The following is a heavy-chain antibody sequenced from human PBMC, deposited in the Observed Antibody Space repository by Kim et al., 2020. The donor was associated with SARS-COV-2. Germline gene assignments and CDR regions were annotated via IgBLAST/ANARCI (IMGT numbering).Heavy chain of an antibody. D-gene: IGHD2-2*01. CDR1: GVSISSYY. Sequence: SETLSLTCTVSGVSISSYYWSWVRQPAGEGLEWIGCIDTSGIANYNPSLKSRGTMSQDTSKNQFSLRLNSVTAADTAMYYCTRVSAAARAARDQFVDCGQGALVTASS. V-gene: IGHV4-4*07. CDR3: TRVSAAARAARDQFVD. CDR2: IDTSGIA. J-gene: IGHJ4*02.